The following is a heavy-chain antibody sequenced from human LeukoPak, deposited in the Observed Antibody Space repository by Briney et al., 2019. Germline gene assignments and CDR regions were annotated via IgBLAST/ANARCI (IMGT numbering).Heavy chain of an antibody. CDR2: MNPNSGNT. CDR1: GYTFTSYD. Sequence: ASVKVSCKASGYTFTSYDINWVRQATGQGLEWMGWMNPNSGNTNYAQKLQGRVTMTTDTSTSTAYMELRSLRSDDTAVYYCARSFARDIVVVPAANWFDPWGQGTLVTVSS. V-gene: IGHV1-18*01. D-gene: IGHD2-2*01. CDR3: ARSFARDIVVVPAANWFDP. J-gene: IGHJ5*02.